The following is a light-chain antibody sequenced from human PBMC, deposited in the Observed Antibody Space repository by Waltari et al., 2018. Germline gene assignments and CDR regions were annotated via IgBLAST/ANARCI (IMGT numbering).Light chain of an antibody. CDR2: EGS. CDR3: CSYATYSPVL. J-gene: IGLJ2*01. V-gene: IGLV2-23*01. Sequence: QSALTQPASVSGSPGQSITISCTGTSSGVGHNYFVSWYQHHPGKAPKLIIYEGSKRPSGIPKRFSGFRAGNMASLTISGLQAEDEADDYCCSYATYSPVLLGGGTKLTVL. CDR1: SSGVGHNYF.